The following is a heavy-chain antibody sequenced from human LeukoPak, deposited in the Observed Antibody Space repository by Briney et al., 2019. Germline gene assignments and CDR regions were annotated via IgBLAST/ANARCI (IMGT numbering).Heavy chain of an antibody. J-gene: IGHJ4*02. CDR1: GGSISSSNW. V-gene: IGHV4-4*02. CDR3: ARKRSCSGGSCYRPAYFDY. CDR2: IYHSGST. Sequence: SETLSLTCAVSGGSISSSNWWSWVRQPPGKGLEWIGEIYHSGSTNYNPSLKSRVTISVDKSKNQFSLKLSSVTAADTAVHYCARKRSCSGGSCYRPAYFDYWGQGTLVTVSS. D-gene: IGHD2-15*01.